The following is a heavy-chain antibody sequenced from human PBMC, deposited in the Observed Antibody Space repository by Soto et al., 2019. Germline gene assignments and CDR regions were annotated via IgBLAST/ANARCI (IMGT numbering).Heavy chain of an antibody. D-gene: IGHD3-10*01. Sequence: KASETLSLTCGVYGGTFRNYYWIWVRQPPGKGLEWLGGVNHSGEATYNPSLQSRITISRDTSNNQLYLKMTSVTAADTAMYFCARGVRFPRSWFDPWGQGTQVTVSS. CDR1: GGTFRNYY. V-gene: IGHV4-34*01. CDR3: ARGVRFPRSWFDP. J-gene: IGHJ5*02. CDR2: VNHSGEA.